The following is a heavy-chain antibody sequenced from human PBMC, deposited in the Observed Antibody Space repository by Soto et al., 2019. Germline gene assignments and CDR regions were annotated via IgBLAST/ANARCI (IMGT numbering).Heavy chain of an antibody. J-gene: IGHJ4*02. CDR1: GGSVSNSNYY. CDR3: ARVYAGGGNSIDY. Sequence: PSETLSLTCTVSGGSVSNSNYYWGWIRQSPGKGLEWIGSVYYSGSTYYNPSLKSRVTISVDTSKNQFSLNLRSATAADTALYYCARVYAGGGNSIDYWGQGTLVTVSS. V-gene: IGHV4-39*07. CDR2: VYYSGST. D-gene: IGHD6-19*01.